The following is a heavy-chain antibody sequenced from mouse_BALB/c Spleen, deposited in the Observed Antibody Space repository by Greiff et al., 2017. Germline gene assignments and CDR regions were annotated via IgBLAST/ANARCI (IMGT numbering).Heavy chain of an antibody. CDR3: ARHAVRNYAMDY. Sequence: EVKVVESGGGLVQPGGSLKLSCAASGFTFSSYTMSWVRQTPEKRLEWVAYISNGGGSTYYPDTVKGRFTISRDNAKNTLYLQMSSLKSEDTAMYYCARHAVRNYAMDYWGQGTSVTVSS. J-gene: IGHJ4*01. CDR2: ISNGGGST. V-gene: IGHV5-12-2*01. CDR1: GFTFSSYT.